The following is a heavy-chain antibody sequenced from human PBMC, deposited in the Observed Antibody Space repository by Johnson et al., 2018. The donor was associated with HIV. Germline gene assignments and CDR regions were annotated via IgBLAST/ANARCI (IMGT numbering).Heavy chain of an antibody. CDR1: GFTFDDFG. J-gene: IGHJ3*02. D-gene: IGHD6-19*01. CDR3: ARAGGAVRVNGFDM. Sequence: MQLVESGGGVVRPGGSLRLSCAASGFTFDDFGMGWVRQAPGKGLEWVSGINGNGGRTGYADSVKGRFTISRDNAKNSMYLQMNSLRGEDTALYYCARAGGAVRVNGFDMWGQGTMVTVSS. CDR2: INGNGGRT. V-gene: IGHV3-20*04.